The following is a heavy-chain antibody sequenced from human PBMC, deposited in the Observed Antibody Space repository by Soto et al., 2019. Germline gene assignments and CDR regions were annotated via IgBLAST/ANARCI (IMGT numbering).Heavy chain of an antibody. V-gene: IGHV1-18*01. J-gene: IGHJ6*03. CDR3: ARFNGSGTNYYMDV. D-gene: IGHD3-10*01. Sequence: QVRLVQSGAELKKPGASAKVSCKASGYIFTSYGISWVRQAPGQGLEWMAWISVDSGNTNYAQNFQGRVTMTTDTSARTAHMELRRLRSHDTAVYYCARFNGSGTNYYMDVWGKGTTVIVSS. CDR1: GYIFTSYG. CDR2: ISVDSGNT.